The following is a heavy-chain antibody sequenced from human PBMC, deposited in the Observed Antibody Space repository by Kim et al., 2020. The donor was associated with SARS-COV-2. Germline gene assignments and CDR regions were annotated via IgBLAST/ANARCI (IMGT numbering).Heavy chain of an antibody. CDR1: GFTFSSYS. V-gene: IGHV3-48*02. J-gene: IGHJ4*02. D-gene: IGHD3-3*01. CDR2: ISSSSSTI. CDR3: ARDWDYDANPPGY. Sequence: GGSLRLYCAASGFTFSSYSMNWVRQAPGKGLEWVSYISSSSSTIYYADSVKGRFTISRDNAKNSLYLQMNSLSDEDTAVYYCARDWDYDANPPGYWGQGTLVTVSS.